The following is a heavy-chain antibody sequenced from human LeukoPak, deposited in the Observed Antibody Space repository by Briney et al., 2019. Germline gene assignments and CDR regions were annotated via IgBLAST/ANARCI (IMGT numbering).Heavy chain of an antibody. CDR2: LRYTGNT. CDR1: GGSISTGGYY. CDR3: GRGGDYGGYYFDY. V-gene: IGHV4-61*08. Sequence: SETLSLTCTVSGGSISTGGYYWSWIRQPPGKGLEWIGFLRYTGNTNYNPSLKSRVTISVDTSKNQFSLKLSSVTAADTAVYYCGRGGDYGGYYFDYWGQGTLATVSS. J-gene: IGHJ4*02. D-gene: IGHD4-17*01.